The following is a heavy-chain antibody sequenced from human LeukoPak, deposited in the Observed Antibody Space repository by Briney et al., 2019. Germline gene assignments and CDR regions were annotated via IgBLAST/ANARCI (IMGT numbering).Heavy chain of an antibody. CDR1: GYSFTSYW. J-gene: IGHJ4*02. CDR2: IYPGDSDT. CDR3: ARGPLAPEYYFDY. Sequence: GVSLKISCKGSGYSFTSYWIGWMRQMPGEGLEWMGIIYPGDSDTRYSPSFQGQVTISADKSISTAYLQWSSLKASDTAMYYCARGPLAPEYYFDYWGQGTLVTVSS. V-gene: IGHV5-51*01. D-gene: IGHD3-3*02.